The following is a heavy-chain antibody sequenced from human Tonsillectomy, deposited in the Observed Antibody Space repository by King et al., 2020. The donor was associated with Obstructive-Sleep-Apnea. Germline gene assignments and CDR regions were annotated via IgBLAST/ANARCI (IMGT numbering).Heavy chain of an antibody. J-gene: IGHJ4*02. CDR1: GGTFNSYA. V-gene: IGHV1-69*10. D-gene: IGHD2-15*01. Sequence: VQLVQSGAEVKKPGSSVKVSCKASGGTFNSYALYWVRQAPGQGLEWMGGITSTLGTPNYAQNLQGRVTITADKSTRTFYMELTSLRSEDTAVYYCATVRGGGSCHDWGQGTQVTVSS. CDR2: ITSTLGTP. CDR3: ATVRGGGSCHD.